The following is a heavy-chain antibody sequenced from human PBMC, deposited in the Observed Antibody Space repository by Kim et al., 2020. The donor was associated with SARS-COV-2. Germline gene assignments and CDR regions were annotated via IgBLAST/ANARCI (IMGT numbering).Heavy chain of an antibody. CDR2: IWYDGSNK. D-gene: IGHD3-9*01. V-gene: IGHV3-33*01. CDR1: GFTFSSYG. J-gene: IGHJ4*02. CDR3: ARDWGAYYDILTGYALEY. Sequence: GGSLRLSCAASGFTFSSYGMHWVRQAPGKGLEWVAVIWYDGSNKYYADSVKGRFTISRDNSKNTLYLQMNSLRAEDTAVYYCARDWGAYYDILTGYALEYWGQGTLVTVSS.